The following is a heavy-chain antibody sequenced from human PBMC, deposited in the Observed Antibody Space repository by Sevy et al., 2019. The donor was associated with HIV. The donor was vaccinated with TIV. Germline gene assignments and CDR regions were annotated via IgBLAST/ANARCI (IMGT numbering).Heavy chain of an antibody. CDR2: ISYDGSKK. CDR1: GYSFSSFG. D-gene: IGHD3-10*01. V-gene: IGHV3-30*03. Sequence: GGSLRLSCAASGYSFSSFGMHWVSQAPGKGLEWVAVISYDGSKKSYADSVKGRFTISRDNSKNVLYLQMSSLRAEDTAVYHWARGGLGELLIPPNDYWGQGTLVTVSS. J-gene: IGHJ4*02. CDR3: ARGGLGELLIPPNDY.